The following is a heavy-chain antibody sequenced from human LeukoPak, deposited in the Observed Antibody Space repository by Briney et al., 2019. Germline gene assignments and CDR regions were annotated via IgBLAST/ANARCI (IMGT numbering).Heavy chain of an antibody. J-gene: IGHJ4*02. CDR1: GYTFTSYG. V-gene: IGHV1-18*01. Sequence: ASVKVSCKASGYTFTSYGISWVRQAPGQGLEWMGWISAYNGNTNYAQKLQGRVTMTTDTSTSTAYMELRSLRSDDTAVYYCARDGRVDDYSNPLPSFDYWGQGTLVTVSS. D-gene: IGHD4-11*01. CDR3: ARDGRVDDYSNPLPSFDY. CDR2: ISAYNGNT.